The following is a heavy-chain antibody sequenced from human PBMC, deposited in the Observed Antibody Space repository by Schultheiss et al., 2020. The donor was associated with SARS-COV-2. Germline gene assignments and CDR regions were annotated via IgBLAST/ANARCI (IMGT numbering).Heavy chain of an antibody. J-gene: IGHJ4*02. CDR2: IWYDGSNK. D-gene: IGHD2-2*01. Sequence: GSLRLSCAASGFAFSSYALHWVRRAPGKGLEWVAVIWYDGSNKYYADSVKGRFTISRDNSKNTLYLQMNSLRAEDTAVYYCAKDFSDRSFVVRYFDYWGQGTLVTVSS. CDR3: AKDFSDRSFVVRYFDY. CDR1: GFAFSSYA. V-gene: IGHV3-33*06.